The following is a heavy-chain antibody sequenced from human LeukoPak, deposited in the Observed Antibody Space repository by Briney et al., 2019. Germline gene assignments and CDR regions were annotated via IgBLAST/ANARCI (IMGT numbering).Heavy chain of an antibody. CDR1: GYSFTSYW. J-gene: IGHJ4*02. CDR3: ARSRAYSGYEKVYYFDY. Sequence: GESLKISCKGSGYSFTSYWIGWVRQMPGKGLEWMGIIYPGDSDTRYSPSFQGQVTISADKSISTAYLQWSGLKASDTAMYYCARSRAYSGYEKVYYFDYWGQGTLVTVSS. CDR2: IYPGDSDT. D-gene: IGHD5-12*01. V-gene: IGHV5-51*01.